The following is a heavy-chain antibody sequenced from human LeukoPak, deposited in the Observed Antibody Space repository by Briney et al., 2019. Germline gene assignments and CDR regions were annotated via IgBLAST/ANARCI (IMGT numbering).Heavy chain of an antibody. CDR1: GFTFSNYE. CDR2: ISSSGRTT. D-gene: IGHD3-10*02. V-gene: IGHV3-48*03. J-gene: IGHJ6*04. Sequence: GGSLRLSCAASGFTFSNYEMNWVRQAPGKGLEWVSYISSSGRTTYYADSVKGRFTISRDNAKNSLFLQMNSLRVEDTAVYYCAELGITMIGGVWGKGTTVTISS. CDR3: AELGITMIGGV.